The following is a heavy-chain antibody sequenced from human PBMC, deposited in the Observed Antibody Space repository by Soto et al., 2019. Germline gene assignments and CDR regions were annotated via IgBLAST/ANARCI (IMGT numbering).Heavy chain of an antibody. J-gene: IGHJ6*02. V-gene: IGHV3-48*02. CDR1: GLPFSLYS. Sequence: EVKLVESGGGLVQPGGSLRLSCEPSGLPFSLYSMSWVRQAPGKGLEWVSYISRSSTGIHYADSVKGRFTISRDDATNSMHLQMNSLRDGDTAVYYCARAVTWGLDVWGQGTTVSISS. CDR2: ISRSSTGI. D-gene: IGHD3-10*01. CDR3: ARAVTWGLDV.